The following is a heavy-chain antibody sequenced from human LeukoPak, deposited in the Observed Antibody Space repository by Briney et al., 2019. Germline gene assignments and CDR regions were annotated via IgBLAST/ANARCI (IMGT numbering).Heavy chain of an antibody. CDR3: VKGSVATFDY. D-gene: IGHD4-23*01. CDR1: GFTFSSYG. CDR2: IRYDGSNK. V-gene: IGHV3-30*02. J-gene: IGHJ4*02. Sequence: GGSLRLSCAASGFTFSSYGMHWVRQAPGKGLEWVAFIRYDGSNKYYADSVKGRFTISRDNFKNTLYLQMNSLRAEDTAVYYCVKGSVATFDYWGQGTLVTVSS.